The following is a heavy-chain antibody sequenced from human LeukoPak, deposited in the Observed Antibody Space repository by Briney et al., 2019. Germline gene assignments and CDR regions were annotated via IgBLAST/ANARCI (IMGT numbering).Heavy chain of an antibody. CDR1: GFTFSNYW. D-gene: IGHD6-6*01. J-gene: IGHJ4*02. CDR2: IRDDGATT. CDR3: AREREELYSSSSDYFDY. V-gene: IGHV3-74*01. Sequence: GGSLRLSCAASGFTFSNYWMHWVRQGPGKGLVWVSRIRDDGATTNYADSVKGRFTISRDNAKNSLYLQMNSLRAEDTAVYYCAREREELYSSSSDYFDYWGQGTLVTVSS.